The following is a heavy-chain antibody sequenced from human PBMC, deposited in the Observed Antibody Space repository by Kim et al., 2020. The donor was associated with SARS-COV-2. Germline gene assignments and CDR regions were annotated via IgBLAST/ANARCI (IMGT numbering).Heavy chain of an antibody. J-gene: IGHJ4*02. CDR3: AKGKEYSYADPIDF. Sequence: YGDSVKGRFTIPRDRSKNTLYLQMNSLRAEDTAIYYCAKGKEYSYADPIDFWGQGTLVTVSS. V-gene: IGHV3-30*02. D-gene: IGHD4-4*01.